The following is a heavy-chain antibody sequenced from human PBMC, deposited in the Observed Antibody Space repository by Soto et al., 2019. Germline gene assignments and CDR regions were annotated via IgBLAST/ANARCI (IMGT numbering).Heavy chain of an antibody. CDR3: ARSLTDIVLMVYAAHDAFDI. D-gene: IGHD2-8*01. Sequence: PGESLKISCKGSGYSFTSYWISWVRQMPGKGLEWMGIIYPGDSYTNYSPSFQGHVTISADKSISTAYLQWSSLKASDTAMYYCARSLTDIVLMVYAAHDAFDIWGKGTMVTVSS. CDR1: GYSFTSYW. V-gene: IGHV5-51*01. J-gene: IGHJ3*02. CDR2: IYPGDSYT.